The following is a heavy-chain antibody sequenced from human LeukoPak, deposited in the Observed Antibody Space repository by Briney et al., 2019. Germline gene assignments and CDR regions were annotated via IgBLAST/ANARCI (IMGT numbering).Heavy chain of an antibody. D-gene: IGHD6-13*01. Sequence: ASVKVSCKVSGYTLTELSMHWVRQAPGKGLEWMGGFDPEDGETIYAQKFQGRVTMTRNTSISTAYMELSSLRSEDTAVYYCARGNSAAGTRYYYYYYMDVWGKGTTVTISS. CDR3: ARGNSAAGTRYYYYYYMDV. CDR2: FDPEDGET. J-gene: IGHJ6*03. V-gene: IGHV1-24*01. CDR1: GYTLTELS.